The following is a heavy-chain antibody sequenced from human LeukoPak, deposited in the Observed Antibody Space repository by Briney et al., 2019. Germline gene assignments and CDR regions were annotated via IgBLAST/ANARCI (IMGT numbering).Heavy chain of an antibody. V-gene: IGHV3-74*01. J-gene: IGHJ4*02. CDR1: GFTFSSYW. Sequence: GGSLRLSCAASGFTFSSYWMHWVRQVPGKGLVWVSHINSDGSSTSHADSVKGRFTISRDNAKNTLYLQMNSLRAEDTAVYYCARDWFHAIDYWGQGTLVTVSS. D-gene: IGHD2/OR15-2a*01. CDR2: INSDGSST. CDR3: ARDWFHAIDY.